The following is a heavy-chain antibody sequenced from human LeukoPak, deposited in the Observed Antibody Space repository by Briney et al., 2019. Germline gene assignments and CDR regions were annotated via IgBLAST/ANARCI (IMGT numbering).Heavy chain of an antibody. Sequence: SETLSLTCTVSGGSISSSSYYWGWIRQPPGKGLEWIGEINHSGSTNYNPSLKSRVTISVDTSKNQFSLKLSSVTAADTAVYYCAREVTAMVTSWGQGTLVTVSS. CDR3: AREVTAMVTS. D-gene: IGHD5-18*01. CDR1: GGSISSSSYY. J-gene: IGHJ5*02. CDR2: INHSGST. V-gene: IGHV4-39*07.